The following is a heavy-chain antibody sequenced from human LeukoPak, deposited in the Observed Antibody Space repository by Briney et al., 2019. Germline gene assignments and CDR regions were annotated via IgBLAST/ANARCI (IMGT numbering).Heavy chain of an antibody. CDR2: IFRGGSI. Sequence: GGSLRLSCAASGFTVSSNYMSWVRQAPGKGLEWVSVIFRGGSIYYTDSVKGRFTISRDNSKNTLFLQMNSLSAEDTALYYCAKTGGSGSFRNWFDPWGQGTLVTVSS. D-gene: IGHD3-10*01. J-gene: IGHJ5*02. CDR3: AKTGGSGSFRNWFDP. CDR1: GFTVSSNY. V-gene: IGHV3-53*01.